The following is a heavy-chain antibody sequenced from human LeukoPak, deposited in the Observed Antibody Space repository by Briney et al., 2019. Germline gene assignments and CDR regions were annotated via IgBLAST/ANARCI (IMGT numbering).Heavy chain of an antibody. V-gene: IGHV1-69*05. CDR2: IIPIFGTA. CDR1: GGTFSSYA. D-gene: IGHD2-15*01. Sequence: SVKVSCKASGGTFSSYAISLVRQAPGQGLEWMGGIIPIFGTANYAQKFQGRVTITTDESTSTAYMELSSLRSEDTAVYYCAIHSTRYCSGGSCLSRDWFDPWGQGTLVTVSS. J-gene: IGHJ5*02. CDR3: AIHSTRYCSGGSCLSRDWFDP.